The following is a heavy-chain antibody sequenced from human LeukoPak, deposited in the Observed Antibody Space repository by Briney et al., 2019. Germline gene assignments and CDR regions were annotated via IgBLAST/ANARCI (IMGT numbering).Heavy chain of an antibody. CDR3: AREGTGPYGSGSPLEYFDY. CDR1: GFTFSSYG. J-gene: IGHJ4*02. V-gene: IGHV3-53*01. D-gene: IGHD3-10*01. Sequence: PGGTLRLSCAASGFTFSSYGMSWVRQAPGKGLEWVSVIYSGGSTYYADSVKGRFTISRDNSKNTLYLQMNSLRAEDTAVYYCAREGTGPYGSGSPLEYFDYWGQGTLVTVSS. CDR2: IYSGGST.